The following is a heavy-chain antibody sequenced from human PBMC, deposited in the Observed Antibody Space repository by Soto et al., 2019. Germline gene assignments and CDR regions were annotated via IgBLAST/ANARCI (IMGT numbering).Heavy chain of an antibody. J-gene: IGHJ5*02. V-gene: IGHV4-39*01. CDR2: IFYLGSS. CDR1: GDSIISSDFY. CDR3: ARHSLALRKNNWFDP. Sequence: SETLSLTCTVSGDSIISSDFYWGGVRQPPGKGLEWIGSIFYLGSSYYNPSLKSRVTMSVDTSKNQFSLRLRSVTAADTALYFCARHSLALRKNNWFDPWGQGIMVTVSS. D-gene: IGHD3-3*02.